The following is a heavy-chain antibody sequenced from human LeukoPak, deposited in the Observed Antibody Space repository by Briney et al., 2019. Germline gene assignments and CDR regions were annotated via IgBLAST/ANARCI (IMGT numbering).Heavy chain of an antibody. CDR3: ASDGVSGYDLDYFDY. J-gene: IGHJ4*02. CDR1: GLTFNGYS. V-gene: IGHV3-21*01. D-gene: IGHD5-12*01. CDR2: MSSSSSSK. Sequence: GGSLRLSCAASGLTFNGYSMSWVRQAPGKGLEWVSSMSSSSSSKYYADSVKGRFTISRDNAKNSLYLQMNSLRAEDTSVYYCASDGVSGYDLDYFDYWGQGTLVTVSS.